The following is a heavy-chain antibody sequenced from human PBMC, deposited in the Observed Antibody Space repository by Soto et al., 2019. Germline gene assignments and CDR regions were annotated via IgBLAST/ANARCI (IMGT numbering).Heavy chain of an antibody. CDR3: ARDGELLYPQFYYYYMDV. CDR1: GFTFSSYS. D-gene: IGHD3-10*01. V-gene: IGHV3-48*01. CDR2: ISSSSTI. Sequence: GGSLRLSCAASGFTFSSYSMNWVRQAPGKGLEWVSYISSSSTIYYADSVKGRFTISRDNAKNSLYLQMNSLRAEDTAVYYCARDGELLYPQFYYYYMDVWGKGTTVTVSS. J-gene: IGHJ6*03.